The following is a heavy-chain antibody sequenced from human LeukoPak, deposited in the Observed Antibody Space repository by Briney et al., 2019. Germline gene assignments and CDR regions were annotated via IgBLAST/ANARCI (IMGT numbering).Heavy chain of an antibody. CDR1: GGTFSSYA. D-gene: IGHD4-17*01. J-gene: IGHJ3*02. Sequence: ASVKVSCKASGGTFSSYAISWVRQAPGQGLECMGWISAYNGNTNYAQKLQGRVTMTTDTSTSTAYMELRSLRSDDTAVYYCARDYGDYVDAFDIWGQGTMVTVSS. V-gene: IGHV1-18*01. CDR3: ARDYGDYVDAFDI. CDR2: ISAYNGNT.